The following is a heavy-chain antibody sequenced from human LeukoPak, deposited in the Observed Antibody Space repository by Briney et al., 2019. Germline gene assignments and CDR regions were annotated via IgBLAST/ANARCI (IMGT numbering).Heavy chain of an antibody. Sequence: PGGSLRLSCAASGFTFCNYAMSWVRQAPGKGLEWVSGITDSGDSTYYADSVKGRFTISRDNSKYTVYLQMNSLRAEDTAVYYCAKTPGIAVVLYYFDYWGQGMLVTVSS. V-gene: IGHV3-23*01. CDR1: GFTFCNYA. J-gene: IGHJ4*02. D-gene: IGHD6-19*01. CDR3: AKTPGIAVVLYYFDY. CDR2: ITDSGDST.